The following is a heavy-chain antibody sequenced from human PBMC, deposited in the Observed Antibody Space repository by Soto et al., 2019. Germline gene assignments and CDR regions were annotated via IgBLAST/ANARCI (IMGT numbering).Heavy chain of an antibody. CDR2: ISSSSSTI. J-gene: IGHJ5*02. Sequence: GGSLRLSCAASGFTFSSYSMNWVRQAPGKGLEWVSYISSSSSTIYYADSVKGRFTISRDNAKNSLYLQMNSLRAEDTAVYYCARGNIAARSHWFDPWGQGTRVTVSS. D-gene: IGHD6-6*01. CDR3: ARGNIAARSHWFDP. CDR1: GFTFSSYS. V-gene: IGHV3-48*01.